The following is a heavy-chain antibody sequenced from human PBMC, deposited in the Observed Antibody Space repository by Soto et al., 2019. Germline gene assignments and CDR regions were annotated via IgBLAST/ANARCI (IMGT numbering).Heavy chain of an antibody. V-gene: IGHV3-73*01. CDR2: IKSKADNHAT. Sequence: GGSLILSCASSGFTFTDSAIHWVRQASGTGLEWVGRIKSKADNHATAYAASLTGRFTIFRDASKNTASLHMNSLKTEYTALYYGTSRSYCTSNRCDFEPCGKGTLVTVSA. J-gene: IGHJ5*02. CDR1: GFTFTDSA. D-gene: IGHD2-8*01. CDR3: TSRSYCTSNRCDFEP.